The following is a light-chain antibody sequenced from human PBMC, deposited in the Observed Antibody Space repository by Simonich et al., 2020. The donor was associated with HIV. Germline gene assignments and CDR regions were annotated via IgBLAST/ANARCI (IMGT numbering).Light chain of an antibody. CDR1: QSVSSN. Sequence: EIVMTQSPATLSVSPGERATLSCRASQSVSSNLAWYQQKPGQGPRLLIYGASSRATGIPDRFSGSGSGTDFTLTISRLEPEDFAVYYCQQYGSSRTFGQGTKVEIK. CDR3: QQYGSSRT. J-gene: IGKJ1*01. V-gene: IGKV3-20*01. CDR2: GAS.